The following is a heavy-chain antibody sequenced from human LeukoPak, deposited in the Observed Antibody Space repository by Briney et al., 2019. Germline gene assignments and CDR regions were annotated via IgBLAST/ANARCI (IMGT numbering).Heavy chain of an antibody. D-gene: IGHD1-26*01. V-gene: IGHV1-69*01. J-gene: IGHJ6*02. CDR1: GGTFSSYA. CDR2: IIPIFGTA. CDR3: ASRVGATMVYYYYGMDV. Sequence: SVKVSCKASGGTFSSYAISWVRQAPGQGLEWMGGIIPIFGTANYAQKFQGRVTITADESTSTAYMELSSLRSEDTAVYYCASRVGATMVYYYYGMDVWGQGTTVTVSS.